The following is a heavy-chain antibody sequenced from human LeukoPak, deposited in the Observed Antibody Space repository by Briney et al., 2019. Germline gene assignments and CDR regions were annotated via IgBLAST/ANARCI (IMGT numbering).Heavy chain of an antibody. CDR1: GFTFSSHW. CDR2: IKPDESER. Sequence: GGSLRLSCAASGFTFSSHWMSWVRQAPGKGLEWVANIKPDESERYYVDSVKGRFTISRDNAKNSLFLQMNSLRAEDTAVYYCARDFPRAIYCNNTICSPGFDYWGQGTLVTVSS. V-gene: IGHV3-7*01. J-gene: IGHJ4*02. CDR3: ARDFPRAIYCNNTICSPGFDY. D-gene: IGHD2-2*01.